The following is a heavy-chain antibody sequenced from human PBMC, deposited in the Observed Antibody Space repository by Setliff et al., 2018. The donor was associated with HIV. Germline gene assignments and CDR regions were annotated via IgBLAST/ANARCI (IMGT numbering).Heavy chain of an antibody. CDR1: GYTFTTYA. D-gene: IGHD3-10*01. J-gene: IGHJ4*02. Sequence: ASVKVSCKASGYTFTTYAIHWVRQAPGQRLEWMGWINVGNGKTKYPQRFEARVTITMDTGASTAYMELNSPRSEDSAVYYCARGVIRGVISQGGLDYWGPGTLVTVSS. CDR2: INVGNGKT. CDR3: ARGVIRGVISQGGLDY. V-gene: IGHV1-3*01.